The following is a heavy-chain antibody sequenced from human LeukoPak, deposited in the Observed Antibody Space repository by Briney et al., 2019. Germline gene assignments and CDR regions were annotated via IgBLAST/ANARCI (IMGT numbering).Heavy chain of an antibody. J-gene: IGHJ5*01. Sequence: GGSLRLSCAASGFTISSYAMNWVRQAPGKGLDWVSGFTTTTYYTDSVKGRFTISRDNSKNTLYLQMNSLRPEDTGLYYCARGWADSWGQGTLVTVSS. V-gene: IGHV3-23*01. D-gene: IGHD6-13*01. CDR2: FTTTT. CDR3: ARGWADS. CDR1: GFTISSYA.